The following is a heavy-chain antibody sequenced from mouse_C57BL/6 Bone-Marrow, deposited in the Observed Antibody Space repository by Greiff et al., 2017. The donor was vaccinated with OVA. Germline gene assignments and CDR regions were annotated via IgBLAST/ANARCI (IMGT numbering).Heavy chain of an antibody. V-gene: IGHV1-22*01. J-gene: IGHJ1*03. CDR1: GYTFTDYN. CDR3: ARYVNWYFDV. CDR2: INPNNGGT. Sequence: DVKLQESGPELVKPGASVKMSCKASGYTFTDYNMHWVKQSHGKSLEWIGYINPNNGGTSYNQKFKGKATLTVNKSSSTAYMELRSLTSEDSAVYYCARYVNWYFDVWGTGTTVTVSS.